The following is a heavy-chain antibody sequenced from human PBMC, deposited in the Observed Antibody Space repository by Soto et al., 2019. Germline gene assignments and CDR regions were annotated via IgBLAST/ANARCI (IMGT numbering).Heavy chain of an antibody. Sequence: SETLSLTCTVSGGSISSSSYYWGWIRQPPGEGLEWIGSIYYSGSTYYNPSLKSRVTISVDTSKNQFSLKLSSLTAADTAVYYCARLDLVVVAATYTCGEYCAYFDYWGQGTLVTVSS. V-gene: IGHV4-39*01. D-gene: IGHD2-15*01. J-gene: IGHJ4*02. CDR3: ARLDLVVVAATYTCGEYCAYFDY. CDR2: IYYSGST. CDR1: GGSISSSSYY.